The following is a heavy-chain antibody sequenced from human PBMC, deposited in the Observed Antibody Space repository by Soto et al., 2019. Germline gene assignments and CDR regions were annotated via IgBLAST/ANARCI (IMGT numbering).Heavy chain of an antibody. D-gene: IGHD2-2*02. J-gene: IGHJ2*01. CDR3: FFQAEDGIRVYLPVSAFLLNRSSDL. Sequence: PPGKGLEWIGSIYSSGSTYYTPSLKSRATISVDTSKNHFSLKLSAVTAADTAVYFFFFQAEDGIRVYLPVSAFLLNRSSDL. V-gene: IGHV4-39*02. CDR2: IYSSGST.